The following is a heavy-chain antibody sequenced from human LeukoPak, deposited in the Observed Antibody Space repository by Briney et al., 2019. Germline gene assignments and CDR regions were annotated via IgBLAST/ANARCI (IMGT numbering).Heavy chain of an antibody. V-gene: IGHV4-38-2*02. D-gene: IGHD2-15*01. Sequence: KTSETLSLTCTVSGYSISSGYYWGWIRQPPGKGLEWIGSIYHSGSTYYNPSLKSRVTISVDTSKNQFSLKLSSVTAADTAVYYCARDLRPRRPTLGVAPNLDYWGQGTLVTVSS. CDR3: ARDLRPRRPTLGVAPNLDY. CDR2: IYHSGST. CDR1: GYSISSGYY. J-gene: IGHJ4*02.